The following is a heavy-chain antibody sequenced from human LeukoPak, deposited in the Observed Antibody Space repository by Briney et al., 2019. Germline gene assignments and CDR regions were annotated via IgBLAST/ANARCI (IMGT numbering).Heavy chain of an antibody. CDR2: INPNSGGT. J-gene: IGHJ4*02. D-gene: IGHD6-19*01. V-gene: IGHV1-2*02. CDR1: GYTFTDSY. CDR3: AAARGWYAVDF. Sequence: ASVKVSCKASGYTFTDSYIHWVRQAPGQGLEWMGWINPNSGGTNYAQKFQGRVTMTRDTSISTAYMELSRLRSDDTAVYYCAAARGWYAVDFWGQGPHVTVSS.